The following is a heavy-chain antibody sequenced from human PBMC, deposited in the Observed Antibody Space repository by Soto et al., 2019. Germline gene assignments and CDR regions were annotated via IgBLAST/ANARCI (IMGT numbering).Heavy chain of an antibody. Sequence: QVQLVQSGPEMKKPGSSVRVSCTASGDTFSRYTISWVRQAPGQGLEWMGRIIPMLSMSNHARNFQGRVTITADRATSTAYMVLSGVTSGDTVIYFCATNYRQGSAAFVYWGQGTLVTVSS. CDR3: ATNYRQGSAAFVY. V-gene: IGHV1-69*02. J-gene: IGHJ4*02. D-gene: IGHD3-16*02. CDR2: IIPMLSMS. CDR1: GDTFSRYT.